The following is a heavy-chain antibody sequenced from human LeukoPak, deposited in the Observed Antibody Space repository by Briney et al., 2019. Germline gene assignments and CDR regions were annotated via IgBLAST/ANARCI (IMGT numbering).Heavy chain of an antibody. CDR1: GFTFSSYA. Sequence: PGGSLRLSCAASGFTFSSYAMSWVRQAPGKGLEWVSAISGSGGSTFYADSVRGRFTISRDNAKNSLYLQMNSLRAEDTALYYCARPGTDYGDYRGPGYFDLWGRGTLVTVSS. D-gene: IGHD4-17*01. CDR2: ISGSGGST. CDR3: ARPGTDYGDYRGPGYFDL. V-gene: IGHV3-23*01. J-gene: IGHJ2*01.